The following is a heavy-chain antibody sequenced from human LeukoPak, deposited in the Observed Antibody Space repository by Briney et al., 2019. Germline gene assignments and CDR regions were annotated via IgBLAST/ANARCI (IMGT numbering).Heavy chain of an antibody. Sequence: SETLSLTCTVSGGSISSYYWTWIREPPGKGLEWIGYIYYSGSTNYNPSLKSRVTISVDTTKNQFSLKLSSVTAADTAVYYCAREGGSYHFDYWGQGTLVTVSS. V-gene: IGHV4-59*01. CDR3: AREGGSYHFDY. J-gene: IGHJ4*02. CDR1: GGSISSYY. CDR2: IYYSGST. D-gene: IGHD1-26*01.